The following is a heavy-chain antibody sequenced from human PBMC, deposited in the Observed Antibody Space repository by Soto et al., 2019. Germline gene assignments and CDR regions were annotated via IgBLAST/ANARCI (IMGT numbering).Heavy chain of an antibody. CDR2: ISYDGSNK. CDR1: GFTFSSYA. V-gene: IGHV3-30-3*01. D-gene: IGHD3-22*01. J-gene: IGHJ5*02. CDR3: SRKYCYSCDYCPHSWFDP. Sequence: PGESLRLSCAVSGFTFSSYALHWVRQAPGKGLEREGVISYDGSNKYYADSAKGRFTTSTDNSTNTQFLQMNSPRAADTAVFYCSRKYCYSCDYCPHSWFDPWGQGTLVTVSS.